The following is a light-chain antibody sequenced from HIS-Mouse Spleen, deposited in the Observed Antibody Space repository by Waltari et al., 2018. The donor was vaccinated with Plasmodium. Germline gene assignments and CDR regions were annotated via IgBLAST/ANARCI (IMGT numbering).Light chain of an antibody. CDR3: YSAADNNR. J-gene: IGLJ3*02. CDR2: KDS. Sequence: SYELTQPSSVSVSPGQTARITCSGDVLAKKYARWFQQKPGTAPVLVISKDSERPSGIPERFSGSSSGTTVTLTISGAQVEDEADYYCYSAADNNRFGGGTKLTVL. CDR1: VLAKKY. V-gene: IGLV3-27*01.